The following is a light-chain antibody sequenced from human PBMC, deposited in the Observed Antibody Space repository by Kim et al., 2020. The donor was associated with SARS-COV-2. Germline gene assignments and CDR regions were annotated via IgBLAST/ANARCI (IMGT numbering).Light chain of an antibody. CDR3: QQYGNSPLT. Sequence: EIVLTQSPGTLSLSPGKGATLSCRASQSVASGYLAWYRQKPGQAPRLLIYRSSTRATDISDRFSGSGSGTDFTLTITRLEPEDFAVYYCQQYGNSPLTFGPGTRLEI. CDR2: RSS. CDR1: QSVASGY. V-gene: IGKV3-20*01. J-gene: IGKJ5*01.